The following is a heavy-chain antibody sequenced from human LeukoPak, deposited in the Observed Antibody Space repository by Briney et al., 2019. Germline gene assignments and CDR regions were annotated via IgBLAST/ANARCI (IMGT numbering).Heavy chain of an antibody. D-gene: IGHD2-2*01. J-gene: IGHJ3*02. V-gene: IGHV4-4*07. CDR3: ARGSVNYCSSTSCSGAFDI. CDR2: ISTGGST. CDR1: GASISSSY. Sequence: SETLSLTCTVSGASISSSYCTWIRQAAGEGLEWIGRISTGGSTTYNPSFKSRVTISVDTSKNQFSLKLSSVTAADTAVYYCARGSVNYCSSTSCSGAFDIWGQGTMVTVSS.